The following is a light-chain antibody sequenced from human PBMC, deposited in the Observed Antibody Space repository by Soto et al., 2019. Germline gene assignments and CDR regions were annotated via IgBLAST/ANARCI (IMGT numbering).Light chain of an antibody. J-gene: IGLJ3*02. V-gene: IGLV2-8*01. CDR1: NRDVGAYKY. CDR2: EVD. Sequence: QSVLTQPPSASGSPGQSLTISCKGSNRDVGAYKYVSWYQQRPGTAPKMIIFEVDKRPSGVPNRFSGSRSGDKASLAISGLQSEDEADYFCATWDVSLSGWVFGGGTKLTVL. CDR3: ATWDVSLSGWV.